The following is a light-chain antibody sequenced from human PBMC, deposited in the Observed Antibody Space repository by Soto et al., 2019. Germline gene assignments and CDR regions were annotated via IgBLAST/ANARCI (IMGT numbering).Light chain of an antibody. J-gene: IGLJ2*01. Sequence: QYALTQPASVSGSPGQSITISCTGSSSDVGGYKYVSWYQQHPGKAPKLMIYEVSNRHSGVSNRFSGSKSGNTASLTISGLQAEDEADYYCSSHTSSRTAVFGGGTKLTVL. CDR1: SSDVGGYKY. V-gene: IGLV2-14*01. CDR2: EVS. CDR3: SSHTSSRTAV.